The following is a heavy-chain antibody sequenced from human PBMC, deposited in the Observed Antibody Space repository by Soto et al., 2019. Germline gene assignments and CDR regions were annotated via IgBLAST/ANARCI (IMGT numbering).Heavy chain of an antibody. CDR2: ITTSSAYI. CDR3: VRSGTARLLRHSWFDT. Sequence: EVQLVESGGGLVKPGGSLRLSCAASGFTFNTYDMNWVRQAPGKGLEWVSSITTSSAYIYYADSLKGRITISRDNAKYSLFLQMNSLRAEDTAVYYCVRSGTARLLRHSWFDTWGQGTLVTVSS. D-gene: IGHD2-21*01. CDR1: GFTFNTYD. J-gene: IGHJ5*02. V-gene: IGHV3-21*01.